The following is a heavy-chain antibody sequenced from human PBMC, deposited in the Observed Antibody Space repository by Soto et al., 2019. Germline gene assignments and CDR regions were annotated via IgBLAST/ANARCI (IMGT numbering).Heavy chain of an antibody. CDR1: GGSFSGYY. Sequence: SETLSLTCAVYGGSFSGYYWSWIRQPPGKGLEWIGEINHSGSTNYNPSLKSRVTISVDTSKNQFSLKLSSVTAADTAVYYCARGPLSARGPVGWFEPWGQGTLVTVSS. CDR2: INHSGST. J-gene: IGHJ5*02. D-gene: IGHD6-6*01. CDR3: ARGPLSARGPVGWFEP. V-gene: IGHV4-34*01.